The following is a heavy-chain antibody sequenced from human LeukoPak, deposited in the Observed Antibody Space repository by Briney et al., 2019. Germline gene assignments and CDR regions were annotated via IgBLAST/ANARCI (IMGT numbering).Heavy chain of an antibody. CDR1: GFTFSSYS. D-gene: IGHD3-3*01. Sequence: PGGSLRLSCAASGFTFSSYSMNWVRQAPGKGLEWVSSISSSSSYIYYADSVKGRFTISRDNAQNSLYLQMNSLRAEDTAVYYCARDPYDFWSGSGFDPWGQGTLVTVSS. CDR2: ISSSSSYI. CDR3: ARDPYDFWSGSGFDP. V-gene: IGHV3-21*01. J-gene: IGHJ5*02.